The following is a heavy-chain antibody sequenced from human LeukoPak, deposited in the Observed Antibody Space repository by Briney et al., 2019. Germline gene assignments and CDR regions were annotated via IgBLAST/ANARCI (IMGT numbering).Heavy chain of an antibody. CDR2: ISGSGGST. Sequence: PGGSLRLSCAASGFTFSSYAMSWVRQAPGKGLEWVPAISGSGGSTYYADSVKGRFTISRDNSKNTLYQQMNSLRAEDTAVYYCAKDLDYGDYGDYWGQGTLVTVSS. CDR1: GFTFSSYA. J-gene: IGHJ4*02. D-gene: IGHD4-17*01. V-gene: IGHV3-23*01. CDR3: AKDLDYGDYGDY.